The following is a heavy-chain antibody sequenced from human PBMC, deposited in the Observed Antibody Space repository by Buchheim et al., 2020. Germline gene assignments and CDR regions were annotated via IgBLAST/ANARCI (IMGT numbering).Heavy chain of an antibody. CDR3: ARRDVRSYYCYGMDV. Sequence: EVQLVESGGGLVQPGGSLRLSCAASGFTFSSYSMNWVRQAPGKGLEWVSYISSSSSTIYYADSVKGRFTISRDNAKNSLYLQMNSLRAEDTAVYYCARRDVRSYYCYGMDVWGQGTT. CDR1: GFTFSSYS. J-gene: IGHJ6*02. D-gene: IGHD4-17*01. V-gene: IGHV3-48*04. CDR2: ISSSSSTI.